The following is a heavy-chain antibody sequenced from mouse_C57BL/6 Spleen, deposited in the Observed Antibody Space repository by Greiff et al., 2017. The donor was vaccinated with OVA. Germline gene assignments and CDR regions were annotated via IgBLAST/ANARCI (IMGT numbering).Heavy chain of an antibody. CDR2: ISGGGGNT. D-gene: IGHD2-4*01. V-gene: IGHV5-9*01. J-gene: IGHJ2*01. CDR3: ARHYDYPYYFDY. Sequence: EVQVVESGGGLVKPGGSLKLSCAASGFTFSSYTMSWVRQTPEKRLEWVATISGGGGNTYYPDSVKGRFTISRDNAKNTLYLQMSSLRSEDTALYYCARHYDYPYYFDYWGQGTTLTVSS. CDR1: GFTFSSYT.